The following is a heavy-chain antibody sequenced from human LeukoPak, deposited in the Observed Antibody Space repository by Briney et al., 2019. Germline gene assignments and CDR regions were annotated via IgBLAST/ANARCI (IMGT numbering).Heavy chain of an antibody. CDR2: IIPIFGTA. CDR3: AREAIRRPHYDSSGYFLARYFDL. J-gene: IGHJ2*01. Sequence: ASVKVSCKASGGTFSSYAISWVRQAPGQGLEWMGGIIPIFGTANYAQRFQGRVTITTDESTSTAYMELSSLRSEDTAVYYCAREAIRRPHYDSSGYFLARYFDLWDRGTLVTVSS. V-gene: IGHV1-69*05. CDR1: GGTFSSYA. D-gene: IGHD3-22*01.